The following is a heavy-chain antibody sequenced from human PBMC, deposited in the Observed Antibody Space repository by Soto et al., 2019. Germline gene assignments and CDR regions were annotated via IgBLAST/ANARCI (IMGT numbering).Heavy chain of an antibody. CDR3: ARGDNWNLDAFDI. V-gene: IGHV4-30-4*01. CDR1: GGSISSGDYY. CDR2: IYYSGST. Sequence: SETLSLTCTDSGGSISSGDYYWSWIRQPPGKGLEWIGYIYYSGSTYYNPSLKSRVTISVDTSKNQFSLKLSSVTAADTAVYYCARGDNWNLDAFDIWGQGTMVTVSS. D-gene: IGHD1-20*01. J-gene: IGHJ3*02.